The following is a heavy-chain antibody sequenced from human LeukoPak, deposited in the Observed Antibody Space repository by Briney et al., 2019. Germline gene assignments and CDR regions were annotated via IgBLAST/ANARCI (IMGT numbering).Heavy chain of an antibody. Sequence: GEALKISCQGSGYSFTNYWVGWVRPTPGKGLGWRGMIYPNNSDSRYSPSFRGQVTISVDRSITTAYLQWNSLKPSDTAMYYCALSSGAFDSAGYFDYWGQGTLVTVSS. J-gene: IGHJ4*02. CDR3: ALSSGAFDSAGYFDY. CDR2: IYPNNSDS. D-gene: IGHD2-15*01. CDR1: GYSFTNYW. V-gene: IGHV5-51*01.